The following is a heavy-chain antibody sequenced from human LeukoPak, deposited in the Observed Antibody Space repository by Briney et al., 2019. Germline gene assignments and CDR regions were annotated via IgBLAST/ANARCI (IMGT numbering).Heavy chain of an antibody. CDR2: FYDTRSP. D-gene: IGHD3-10*01. V-gene: IGHV4-59*01. CDR3: ARGRGSLTY. CDR1: GGSISLYY. J-gene: IGHJ4*02. Sequence: PSETLSLTCTVAGGSISLYYWSWIRQPPGKGLEWIGYFYDTRSPKYNPSLERRVTISVDMSRNQFSLNLTSVTAADTAVYYCARGRGSLTYRGQGTLATVSS.